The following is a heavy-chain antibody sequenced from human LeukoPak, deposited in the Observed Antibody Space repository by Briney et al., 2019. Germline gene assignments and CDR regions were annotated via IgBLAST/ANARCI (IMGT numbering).Heavy chain of an antibody. CDR2: ISYDGSNK. J-gene: IGHJ4*02. D-gene: IGHD1-1*01. V-gene: IGHV3-30*04. CDR3: ARDWKLDY. CDR1: GFTFSSYA. Sequence: GGSLRLSCAASGFTFSSYAMHWVRQAPGKGLEWVAVISYDGSNKYYADSVKGRFTISRGNSKNTLYLQMNSLRAEDTAVYYCARDWKLDYWGQGTLVTVSS.